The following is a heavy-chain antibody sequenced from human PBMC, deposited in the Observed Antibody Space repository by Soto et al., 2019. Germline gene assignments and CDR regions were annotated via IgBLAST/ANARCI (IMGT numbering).Heavy chain of an antibody. CDR3: ARVLAVAGPYYFDY. V-gene: IGHV4-34*01. Sequence: QVQLQQWGAGLLKLSETLSLTCAVYGGSFSGYYWSWTRQPPGKGLEWIGEINHSGSTNYNPSLKSRVTISVDTSKNQFSLKLSSVTAADTAVYYCARVLAVAGPYYFDYWGQGTLVTVSS. J-gene: IGHJ4*02. CDR1: GGSFSGYY. D-gene: IGHD6-19*01. CDR2: INHSGST.